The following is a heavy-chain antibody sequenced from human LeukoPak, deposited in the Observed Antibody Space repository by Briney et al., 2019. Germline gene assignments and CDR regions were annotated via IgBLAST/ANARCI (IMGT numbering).Heavy chain of an antibody. Sequence: GGSLRLSCAASGFTFSSYSMNWVRQAPGKGLEWVSSISSSSSYIYYADSVKGRFTISRDNAKNSLYLQMNSLRAEDTAVYYCARALPSPLYSGSYADAFDIWGQGTMVSVSS. J-gene: IGHJ3*02. V-gene: IGHV3-21*01. CDR2: ISSSSSYI. D-gene: IGHD1-26*01. CDR3: ARALPSPLYSGSYADAFDI. CDR1: GFTFSSYS.